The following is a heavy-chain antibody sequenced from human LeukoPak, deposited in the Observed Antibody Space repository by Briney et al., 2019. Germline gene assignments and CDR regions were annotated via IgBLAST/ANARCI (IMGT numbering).Heavy chain of an antibody. J-gene: IGHJ4*02. CDR1: GYTFTNHA. CDR3: AREGVDVLTGSTYYFDY. D-gene: IGHD3-9*01. CDR2: ISTYNDNT. V-gene: IGHV1-18*04. Sequence: ASVKVSCKASGYTFTNHAINWVRQAPGQGLEWMGWISTYNDNTKYAQNFQGRVTMTTDTPTSTAYMELRSLRSDDTAVYYCAREGVDVLTGSTYYFDYWGQGTLVTVSS.